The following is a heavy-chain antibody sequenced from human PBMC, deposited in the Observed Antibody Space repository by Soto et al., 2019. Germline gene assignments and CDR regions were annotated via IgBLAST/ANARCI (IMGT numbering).Heavy chain of an antibody. CDR2: ISYDGSNK. CDR3: AKILELPRDYYYYYGMDV. J-gene: IGHJ6*02. CDR1: GFTFSSYG. D-gene: IGHD1-26*01. Sequence: HPGGSLRLSCAASGFTFSSYGMHWVRQAPGKGLEWVAVISYDGSNKYYADSVKGRFTISRDNSKNTLYLQMNSLRAEDTAVYYCAKILELPRDYYYYYGMDVWGQGTTVTVSS. V-gene: IGHV3-30*18.